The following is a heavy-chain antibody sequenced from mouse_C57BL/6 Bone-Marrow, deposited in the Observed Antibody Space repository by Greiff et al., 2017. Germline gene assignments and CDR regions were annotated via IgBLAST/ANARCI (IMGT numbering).Heavy chain of an antibody. J-gene: IGHJ2*01. CDR3: ARGVLPQYYFDY. V-gene: IGHV5-17*01. CDR2: ISSGSSTI. Sequence: VQLKESGGGLVKPGGSLKLSCAASGFTFSDYGMHWVRQAPEKGLEWVAYISSGSSTIYYADTVKGRFTISRDNAKNTLFLQMTSLRSEDTAMYYCARGVLPQYYFDYWGQGTTLTVSS. CDR1: GFTFSDYG.